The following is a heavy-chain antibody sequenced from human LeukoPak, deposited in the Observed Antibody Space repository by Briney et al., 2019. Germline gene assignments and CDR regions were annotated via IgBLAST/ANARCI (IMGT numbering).Heavy chain of an antibody. CDR3: AKDHRDGYNYHIEYFQH. CDR2: ISYDGSNK. J-gene: IGHJ1*01. CDR1: GFTFSSYG. D-gene: IGHD5-24*01. V-gene: IGHV3-30*18. Sequence: AGGSLRLSCAASGFTFSSYGMHWVRQAPGKGLEWVAVISYDGSNKYYADSVKSRFTISRDNSKNTLYLQMNSLRAEDTAVYYCAKDHRDGYNYHIEYFQHWGQGTLVTVSS.